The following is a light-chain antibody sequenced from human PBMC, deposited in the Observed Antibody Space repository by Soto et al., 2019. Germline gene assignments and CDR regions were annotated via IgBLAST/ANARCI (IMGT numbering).Light chain of an antibody. CDR2: DVS. V-gene: IGLV2-14*01. CDR1: CSDVGGYNY. CDR3: SSYTSSSTPHVV. Sequence: SVLTQPASVSGSPGQSITISCTGTCSDVGGYNYVSWYQQHPGKAPKLMIYDVSNRPSGVSNRFSGSKSGNTASLTISGLQAEDEADYYCSSYTSSSTPHVVFGGGTKLTVL. J-gene: IGLJ2*01.